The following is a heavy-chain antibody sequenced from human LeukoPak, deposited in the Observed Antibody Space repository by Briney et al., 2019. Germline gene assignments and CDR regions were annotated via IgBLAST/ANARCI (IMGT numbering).Heavy chain of an antibody. CDR3: ARWSSSRIDY. D-gene: IGHD6-6*01. CDR1: GGSFSGYY. Sequence: SETLSLTCAVHGGSFSGYYWSWIRQPPGKGLEWIGEINHSGSTNYNPSLKSRVTISVDTSKNQFSLKLSSVTAADTAVYYCARWSSSRIDYWGQGTLVTVSS. V-gene: IGHV4-34*01. J-gene: IGHJ4*02. CDR2: INHSGST.